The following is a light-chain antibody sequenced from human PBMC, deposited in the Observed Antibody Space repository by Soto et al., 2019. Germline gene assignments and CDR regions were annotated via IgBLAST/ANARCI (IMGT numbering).Light chain of an antibody. Sequence: QLVLTQPPSASASLGASVKLTCTLSSGHNSYAIAWHQQQPEKGPRYLMKLNSDGSHSKGDGIPDRFSGSSSGAERYLTISSLQSEDEADYFGQTWSTDMRVFGGGTKVTVL. J-gene: IGLJ3*02. CDR2: LNSDGSH. V-gene: IGLV4-69*01. CDR3: QTWSTDMRV. CDR1: SGHNSYA.